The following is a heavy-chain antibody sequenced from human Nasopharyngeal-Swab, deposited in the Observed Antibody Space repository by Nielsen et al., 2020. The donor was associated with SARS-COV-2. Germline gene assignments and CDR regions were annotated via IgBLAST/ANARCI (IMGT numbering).Heavy chain of an antibody. Sequence: ESLRLSCAVSGGSFSSDNWWRWVRQPPGEGLEWMGEMFHGGTRNYNPSLRSRVSISLDKSKTHFSLTLTSVTAADTAVYYCARVMYGGFDSWGQGTLVTVSS. CDR3: ARVMYGGFDS. V-gene: IGHV4-4*02. CDR2: MFHGGTR. D-gene: IGHD2-8*01. J-gene: IGHJ5*01. CDR1: GGSFSSDNW.